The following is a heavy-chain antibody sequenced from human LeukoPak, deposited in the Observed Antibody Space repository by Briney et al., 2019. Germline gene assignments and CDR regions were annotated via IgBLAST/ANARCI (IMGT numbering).Heavy chain of an antibody. V-gene: IGHV4-34*01. Sequence: SETLSLTCAVYGGSFSGSSWSWIRQPPGKGLEWIGEINHSGSTNYNPSLKSRVTISVDTSKNQFSLKLSSVTAADTAVYYCARGDTVAARPGRFGYWGQGTLVTVSA. CDR1: GGSFSGSS. J-gene: IGHJ4*02. CDR3: ARGDTVAARPGRFGY. D-gene: IGHD6-6*01. CDR2: INHSGST.